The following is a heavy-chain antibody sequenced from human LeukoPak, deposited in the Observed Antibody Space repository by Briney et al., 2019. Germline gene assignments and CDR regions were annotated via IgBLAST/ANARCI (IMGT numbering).Heavy chain of an antibody. D-gene: IGHD2-15*01. Sequence: SETLSLTCTVSGGSISSYYWSWIRQPAGKGLEWIGYIYYSGSTNYNPSLKSRVTISVDMSKSQFPLKLSSVTAADTAVYYCARTPPHCSGGSCYLSYYYYGMDVWGQGTTVTVSS. CDR1: GGSISSYY. CDR2: IYYSGST. J-gene: IGHJ6*02. CDR3: ARTPPHCSGGSCYLSYYYYGMDV. V-gene: IGHV4-59*01.